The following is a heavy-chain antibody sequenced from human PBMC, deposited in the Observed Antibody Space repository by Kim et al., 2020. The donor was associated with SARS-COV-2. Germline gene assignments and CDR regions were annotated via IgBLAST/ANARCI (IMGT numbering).Heavy chain of an antibody. Sequence: GGSLRLSCAASGFTFSSYEMNWVRQAPGKGLEWVSYISSSGSTIYYADSVKGRFTISRDNAKNSLYLQMNSLRAEDTAVYYCARETAEYYYDSSGYYTLRTEYYFAYWGQGTLVTVSS. D-gene: IGHD3-22*01. J-gene: IGHJ4*02. CDR3: ARETAEYYYDSSGYYTLRTEYYFAY. CDR2: ISSSGSTI. CDR1: GFTFSSYE. V-gene: IGHV3-48*03.